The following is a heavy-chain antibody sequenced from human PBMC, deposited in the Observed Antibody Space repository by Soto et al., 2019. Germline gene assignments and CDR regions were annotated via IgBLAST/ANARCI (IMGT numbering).Heavy chain of an antibody. D-gene: IGHD1-26*01. CDR3: ATMAGTYPY. CDR2: IDPDGSDT. Sequence: PGGSLRLSCAASGFTFSSYAMRWVRQAPGKGLVWVSRIDPDGSDTTYADSVKGRFTISRDNAKNIVYLQMSSLRAEDTALYYCATMAGTYPYWGQGTLVTVSS. CDR1: GFTFSSYA. J-gene: IGHJ4*02. V-gene: IGHV3-74*01.